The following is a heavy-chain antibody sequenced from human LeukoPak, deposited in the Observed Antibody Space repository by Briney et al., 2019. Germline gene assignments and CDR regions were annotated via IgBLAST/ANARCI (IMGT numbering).Heavy chain of an antibody. CDR2: IIPIFGTA. V-gene: IGHV1-69*05. CDR1: GGTFSSYA. D-gene: IGHD3-22*01. CDR3: ARGSAFYDSSGYLSYYFDY. J-gene: IGHJ4*02. Sequence: VASVKVSCKDSGGTFSSYAISLVRQAPGQGLEWMGGIIPIFGTANYAQKFQGRVTITTDESTSTAYMELSSLRSEDTAVYYCARGSAFYDSSGYLSYYFDYWGQGTLVTVSS.